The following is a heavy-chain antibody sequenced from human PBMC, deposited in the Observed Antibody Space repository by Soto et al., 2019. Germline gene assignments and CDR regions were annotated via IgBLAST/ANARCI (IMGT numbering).Heavy chain of an antibody. V-gene: IGHV5-10-1*01. D-gene: IGHD3-22*01. Sequence: GESLKISCKGSGYSFAGYWITWVRQKPGKGLEWMGRIDPSDSQTYYSPSFRGHVTISADKSISTAYLQWSSLKASDTAMYYCARQGYDSSGYTGNGACEIWGQGTLVTVSS. CDR2: IDPSDSQT. CDR1: GYSFAGYW. J-gene: IGHJ3*02. CDR3: ARQGYDSSGYTGNGACEI.